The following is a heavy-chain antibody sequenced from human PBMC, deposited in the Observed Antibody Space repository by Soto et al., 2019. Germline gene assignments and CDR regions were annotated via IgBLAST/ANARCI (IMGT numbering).Heavy chain of an antibody. CDR3: GRRPKAMVVANF. Sequence: QVRLQQWGAGLLKPSETLSLICAVSGGSFSDDYWSWIRQSPGKGLEWMGEINHSGDTKYNPSLKSRVTRSVDTSKNQISLNVKSVTAADTAVYYCGRRPKAMVVANFWGQGTLVTVSS. D-gene: IGHD2-21*01. CDR2: INHSGDT. CDR1: GGSFSDDY. V-gene: IGHV4-34*01. J-gene: IGHJ4*02.